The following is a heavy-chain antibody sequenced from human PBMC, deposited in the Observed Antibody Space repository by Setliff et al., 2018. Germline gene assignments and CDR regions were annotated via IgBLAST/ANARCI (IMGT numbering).Heavy chain of an antibody. J-gene: IGHJ4*01. CDR3: AKSPHDFWSGRVFFDY. CDR1: GFSFSSYA. CDR2: IIGSGIST. Sequence: PGGSLRLSCAASGFSFSSYAMSWVRQAPGKGLEWVSTIIGSGISTYYADSVQGRVTISRDNPKNTLHLQMNSLRVEDTAIYYCAKSPHDFWSGRVFFDYWGQGILVTVSS. D-gene: IGHD3-3*01. V-gene: IGHV3-23*01.